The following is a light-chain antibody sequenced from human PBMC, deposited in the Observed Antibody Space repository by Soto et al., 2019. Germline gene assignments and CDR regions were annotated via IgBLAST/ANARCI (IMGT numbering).Light chain of an antibody. CDR3: QRYGSSPPWT. V-gene: IGKV3-20*01. J-gene: IGKJ1*01. CDR2: DAA. CDR1: QSVSSSY. Sequence: EIVLTQSPSTLSLSPGERATLSCRASQSVSSSYLAWYQQKPAQAPRLLIYDAATRATGIPDRFSGSGSVTACTLTISRLEAEDFAVYYCQRYGSSPPWTFGQGTKVEIK.